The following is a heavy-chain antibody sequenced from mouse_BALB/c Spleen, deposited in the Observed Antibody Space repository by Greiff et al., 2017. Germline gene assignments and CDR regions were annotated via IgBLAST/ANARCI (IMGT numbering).Heavy chain of an antibody. V-gene: IGHV1-87*01. J-gene: IGHJ4*01. D-gene: IGHD2-3*01. Sequence: VQLQESGAELARPGASVKLSCKASGYTFTSYWMQWVKQRPGQGLEWIGAIYPGDGDTRYTQKFKGKATLTADKSSSTAYMQLSSLASEDSAVYYCARYDGYSSYAMDYWGQGTSVTVSS. CDR3: ARYDGYSSYAMDY. CDR1: GYTFTSYW. CDR2: IYPGDGDT.